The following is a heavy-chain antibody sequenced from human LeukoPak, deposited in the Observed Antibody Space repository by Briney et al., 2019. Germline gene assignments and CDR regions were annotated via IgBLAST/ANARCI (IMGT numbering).Heavy chain of an antibody. CDR3: ARDRYRIAAAGILFDY. CDR2: IYSVGST. D-gene: IGHD6-13*01. Sequence: GGSLRLSCAASGFTVSSNHMSWVRQAPGEGLEWVSVIYSVGSTYYADSVKGRFTISRDNSKNTLYLQMNSLRAEDTAVYYCARDRYRIAAAGILFDYWGQGTLVTVSS. CDR1: GFTVSSNH. V-gene: IGHV3-53*01. J-gene: IGHJ4*02.